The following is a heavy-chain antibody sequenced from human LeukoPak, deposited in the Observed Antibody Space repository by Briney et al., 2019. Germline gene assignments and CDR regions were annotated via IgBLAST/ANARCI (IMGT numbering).Heavy chain of an antibody. D-gene: IGHD3-10*01. J-gene: IGHJ5*02. CDR3: ARGVGELGPGYNWFDP. CDR1: GYTFTSYD. V-gene: IGHV1-8*01. Sequence: GASVKVSCKASGYTFTSYDINWVRQATGQGLEWMGWMNPNSGNTGYAQKFQGRVTMTRNTSISTAYMELSSLRSEDTAVYYCARGVGELGPGYNWFDPRGQGTLVTVSS. CDR2: MNPNSGNT.